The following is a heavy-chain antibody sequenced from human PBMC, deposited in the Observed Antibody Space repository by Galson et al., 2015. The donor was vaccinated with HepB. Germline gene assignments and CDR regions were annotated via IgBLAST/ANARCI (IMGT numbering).Heavy chain of an antibody. V-gene: IGHV1-69*13. CDR2: ITPIFGTA. CDR1: GGTFSRYT. J-gene: IGHJ4*02. CDR3: AREGIAAATNPVDY. Sequence: SVKVSCKASGGTFSRYTISWVRQAPGQGLEWMGGITPIFGTANYAQKFQGRVTITADESTSTAYMELSSLRSDDTAVYCCAREGIAAATNPVDYWGQGTLVTVSS. D-gene: IGHD6-13*01.